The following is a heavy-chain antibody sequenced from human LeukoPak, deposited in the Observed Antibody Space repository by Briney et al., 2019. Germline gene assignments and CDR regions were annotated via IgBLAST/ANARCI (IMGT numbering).Heavy chain of an antibody. Sequence: SETLSLTCAVYGGSLSGYYWSWIRQPPGKGLEWIGEINHSGSTNYNPSLKSRVTISVDTSKNQLSLKLSSVTAADTAVYYCARGLRSSSWYEVGYWGQGTLVTVSS. V-gene: IGHV4-34*01. CDR1: GGSLSGYY. CDR3: ARGLRSSSWYEVGY. J-gene: IGHJ4*02. CDR2: INHSGST. D-gene: IGHD6-13*01.